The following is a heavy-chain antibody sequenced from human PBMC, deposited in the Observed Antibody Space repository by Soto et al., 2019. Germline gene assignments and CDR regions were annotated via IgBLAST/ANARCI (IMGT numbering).Heavy chain of an antibody. Sequence: SETLSLTCAVYGGSFSGYYWSWIRQPPGKGLEWIGEINHSGSTNYNPSLKSRVTISVDTSKNQFSLKLSSVTAADTAVYYCARGVSSSWYAADYYYMDVWGKGTTVTVSS. CDR3: ARGVSSSWYAADYYYMDV. CDR2: INHSGST. J-gene: IGHJ6*03. V-gene: IGHV4-34*01. D-gene: IGHD6-13*01. CDR1: GGSFSGYY.